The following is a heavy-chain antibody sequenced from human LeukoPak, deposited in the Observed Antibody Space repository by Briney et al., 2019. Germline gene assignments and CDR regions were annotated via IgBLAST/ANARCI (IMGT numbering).Heavy chain of an antibody. Sequence: GASVKVSCKASGYTFTSYYMHWVRQAPGQGLEWMGIINPSGGSTSYAQKFQGRVTMTRDTSTSTVYMELSSLRSEDTAVYYCARDFFGSGSPIYYYYYMDVWGKGTTVTISS. D-gene: IGHD3-10*01. J-gene: IGHJ6*03. CDR3: ARDFFGSGSPIYYYYYMDV. CDR2: INPSGGST. V-gene: IGHV1-46*01. CDR1: GYTFTSYY.